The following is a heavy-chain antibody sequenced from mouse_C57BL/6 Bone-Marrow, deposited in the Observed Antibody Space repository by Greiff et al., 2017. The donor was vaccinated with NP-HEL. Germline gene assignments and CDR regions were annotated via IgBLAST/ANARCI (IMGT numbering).Heavy chain of an antibody. V-gene: IGHV14-4*01. CDR1: GFTIKDDY. Sequence: EVQLQQSGAELVRPGASVKLSCTASGFTIKDDYMHWVKQRPEQGLEWIGWIDPENGDTEYASKFQGKATITADTSSNTAYLQLSSLTSEDTAVYYCTTIYDGLFDYWGQGTTLTVSS. CDR2: IDPENGDT. J-gene: IGHJ2*01. CDR3: TTIYDGLFDY. D-gene: IGHD2-3*01.